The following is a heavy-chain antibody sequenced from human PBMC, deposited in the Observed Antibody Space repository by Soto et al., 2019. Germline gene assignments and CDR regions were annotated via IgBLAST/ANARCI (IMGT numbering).Heavy chain of an antibody. CDR2: ISYDGSNK. J-gene: IGHJ5*02. D-gene: IGHD3-22*01. CDR1: GXTFSSYS. Sequence: GSLRLSCAASGXTFSSYSMHWVRQAPGKGLEWVAVISYDGSNKYYADSVMGRLSISRDNSKNTLYLQMNSLRAEDTAVYYCARGGKGLLQHDWFDPWGQGTFFTV. CDR3: ARGGKGLLQHDWFDP. V-gene: IGHV3-30-3*01.